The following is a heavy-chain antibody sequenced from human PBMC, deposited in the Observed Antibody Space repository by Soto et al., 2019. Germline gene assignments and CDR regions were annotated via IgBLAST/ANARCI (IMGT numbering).Heavy chain of an antibody. D-gene: IGHD2-15*01. CDR1: GFTFRNHA. Sequence: VQLVESGGGVVQPGVSLRLSCAASGFTFRNHAMHWVRQAPGKGLECLAVIAYDGSNAFYRDSVKGRFTISRDNSKNPLYLHMNSLRSEDTGVYYCARGDREDILVVVGARPGEYGIDIWGQGTTVTVSS. J-gene: IGHJ6*02. CDR2: IAYDGSNA. V-gene: IGHV3-30-3*01. CDR3: ARGDREDILVVVGARPGEYGIDI.